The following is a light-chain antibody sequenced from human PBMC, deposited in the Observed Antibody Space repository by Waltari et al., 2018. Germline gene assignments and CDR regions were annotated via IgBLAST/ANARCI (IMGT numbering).Light chain of an antibody. V-gene: IGLV2-11*01. CDR1: SSDVGGYNF. CDR2: DVT. CDR3: CSYAAGSLYV. Sequence: QSALTQPRPVSRSPGQSVTISCTGTSSDVGGYNFVSWYQQPPGKAPKFMIYDVTKRPSGVPDRFSGSKSGNTASLTISGLQAEDEADYYCCSYAAGSLYVFGTGTKVTVL. J-gene: IGLJ1*01.